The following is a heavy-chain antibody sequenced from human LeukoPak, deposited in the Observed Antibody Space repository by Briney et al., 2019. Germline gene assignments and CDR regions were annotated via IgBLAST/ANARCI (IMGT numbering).Heavy chain of an antibody. D-gene: IGHD6-25*01. Sequence: SETLSLTCTVSGGSISSYFYNWIRQPPGKGLEWIGNIYYTGTTNYNPSLKSRVSISLDKSKNQFSLKLSSVTAADTAIYYCARDSAAVPRPTYYWGQGTLVTVSS. CDR1: GGSISSYF. V-gene: IGHV4-59*01. CDR3: ARDSAAVPRPTYY. J-gene: IGHJ4*02. CDR2: IYYTGTT.